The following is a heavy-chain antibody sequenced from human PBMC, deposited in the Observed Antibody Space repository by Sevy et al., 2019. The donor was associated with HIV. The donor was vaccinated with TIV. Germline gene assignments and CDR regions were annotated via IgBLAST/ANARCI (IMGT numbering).Heavy chain of an antibody. D-gene: IGHD6-6*01. CDR3: VRGLARRESWFDP. Sequence: SETLSLTCTVSGASISSYYWSWIRQPAGKGLEWIGRIYASGRSTYNTSLKSRVTMSVDTSKNQFSLKMGCVTAAATAVYYCVRGLARRESWFDPWGQGTLVTVSS. J-gene: IGHJ5*02. V-gene: IGHV4-4*07. CDR1: GASISSYY. CDR2: IYASGRS.